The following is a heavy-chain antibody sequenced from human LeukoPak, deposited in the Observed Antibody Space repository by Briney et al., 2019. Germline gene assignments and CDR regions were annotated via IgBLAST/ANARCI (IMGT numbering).Heavy chain of an antibody. CDR1: GFTFSSYG. J-gene: IGHJ4*02. CDR2: IWYDGSNK. D-gene: IGHD2-2*01. Sequence: GGSLRLSCAASGFTFSSYGMHWVRQAPGKGLEWVAVIWYDGSNKYYADSVKGRFTISRDNSKNTLYLQMNSPRAEDTAVYYCAKDKVPGVVPAAMYFDYWGQGTLVTVSS. V-gene: IGHV3-33*06. CDR3: AKDKVPGVVPAAMYFDY.